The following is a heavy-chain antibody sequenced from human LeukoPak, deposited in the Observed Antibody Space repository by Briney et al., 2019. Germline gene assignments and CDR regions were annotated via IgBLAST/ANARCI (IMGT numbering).Heavy chain of an antibody. CDR3: ARAEPAGYCSSTSCYYPDY. J-gene: IGHJ4*02. V-gene: IGHV3-30-3*01. CDR1: GFTFSSYA. CDR2: ISYDGSNK. Sequence: QSGGSLRLSCAASGFTFSSYAMHWVRQAPGKGLEWVAVISYDGSNKYYADSVKGRFTISRDNSKNTLYLQMNSLRAEDTAVYYCARAEPAGYCSSTSCYYPDYWGQGTLVTVSS. D-gene: IGHD2-2*03.